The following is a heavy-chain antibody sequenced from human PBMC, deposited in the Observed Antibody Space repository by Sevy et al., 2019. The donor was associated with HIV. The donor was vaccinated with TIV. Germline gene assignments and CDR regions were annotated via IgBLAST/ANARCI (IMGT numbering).Heavy chain of an antibody. CDR2: INPNSGGT. CDR1: GYTFTGYY. V-gene: IGHV1-2*04. D-gene: IGHD7-27*01. J-gene: IGHJ6*02. Sequence: ASVKVSCKASGYTFTGYYMHWVRQAPGQGLEWMGWINPNSGGTNYSQKFQGWDTMTRDTSISTAYMELSRLRSDDTAVYYCARGNWAHEGRKVSYYYYGMDVWGQGTTVTDSS. CDR3: ARGNWAHEGRKVSYYYYGMDV.